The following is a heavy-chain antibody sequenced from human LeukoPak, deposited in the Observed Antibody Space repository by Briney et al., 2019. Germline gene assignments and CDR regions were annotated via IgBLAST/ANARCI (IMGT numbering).Heavy chain of an antibody. J-gene: IGHJ4*02. Sequence: SGGSLRLSCAASGFTFSSYAMHWVRQAPGKGLEWVAVISYDGSNKYYADSVKGRFTISRDNSKNTLYLQMNSLRAEDTAVYYCARDSIAVAGRDYWGQGTLVTVSS. CDR1: GFTFSSYA. V-gene: IGHV3-30*04. CDR2: ISYDGSNK. CDR3: ARDSIAVAGRDY. D-gene: IGHD6-19*01.